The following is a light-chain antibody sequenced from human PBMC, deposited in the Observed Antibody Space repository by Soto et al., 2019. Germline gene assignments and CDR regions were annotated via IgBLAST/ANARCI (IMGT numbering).Light chain of an antibody. CDR1: SSDVGGYDY. V-gene: IGLV2-14*01. Sequence: QSVLIQPPSVSGSPGQSITISCTGTSSDVGGYDYVSWYQQHPGKAPKLMIYEVSNRPSGVFNRFSGSKSGNTASLTISGLQAEDEADYYCSSYTSSSTSPYVFGTGTKLTVL. CDR3: SSYTSSSTSPYV. CDR2: EVS. J-gene: IGLJ1*01.